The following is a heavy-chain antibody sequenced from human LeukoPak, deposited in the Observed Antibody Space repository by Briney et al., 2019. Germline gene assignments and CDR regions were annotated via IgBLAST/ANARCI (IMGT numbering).Heavy chain of an antibody. CDR1: GFTFSSYW. CDR2: INSDGSST. V-gene: IGHV3-74*01. J-gene: IGHJ4*02. CDR3: ARDRNPFGSGSRIDY. D-gene: IGHD3-10*01. Sequence: GRSLRLSCAASGFTFSSYWMHWVRQAPGKGLVWVSRINSDGSSTSYADSVKGRFTISRDNAKNTLYLQMNSLRAEDTAVYYCARDRNPFGSGSRIDYWGQGTLVTVSS.